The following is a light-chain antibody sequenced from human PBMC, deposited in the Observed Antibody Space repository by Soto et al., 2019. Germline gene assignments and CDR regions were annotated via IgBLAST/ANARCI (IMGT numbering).Light chain of an antibody. Sequence: QSALTQPASVSGSPGQSITISCTGTSSDVGGYNYVSWYQQHPVKAPKLMIYDVTNRPSGVSDRFSGSKSGNTASLTISGLQADDEADYYCSSYTSSSTPYVFGTGTKVTVL. CDR1: SSDVGGYNY. CDR2: DVT. V-gene: IGLV2-14*01. CDR3: SSYTSSSTPYV. J-gene: IGLJ1*01.